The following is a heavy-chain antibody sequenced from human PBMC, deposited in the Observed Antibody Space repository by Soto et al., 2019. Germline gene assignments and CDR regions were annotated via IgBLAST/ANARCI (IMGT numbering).Heavy chain of an antibody. CDR3: AKDNTRNSSSPHYYYGMDV. V-gene: IGHV3-43*01. CDR2: ISWDGGST. J-gene: IGHJ6*02. CDR1: GFTFDDYT. Sequence: GGSLRLSCAASGFTFDDYTMHWVRQATGKGLEWVSLISWDGGSTYYADSVKGRFTISRDNSKNSLYLQMNSLRTEDTALYYCAKDNTRNSSSPHYYYGMDVWGQGTTVTVSS. D-gene: IGHD6-6*01.